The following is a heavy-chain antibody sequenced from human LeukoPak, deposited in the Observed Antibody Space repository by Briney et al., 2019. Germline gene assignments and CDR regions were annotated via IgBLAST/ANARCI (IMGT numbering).Heavy chain of an antibody. D-gene: IGHD3-3*01. J-gene: IGHJ6*03. Sequence: PSETLSLTCTVSGVSISSYYWSWIRQPPGKGLEWIGYIYTSGSTNYNPSLKSRVTISVDTSKNQFSLKLSSVTAADTAVYYCARHAITIFGVVTPNYYMDVWGKGTTVTVSS. CDR3: ARHAITIFGVVTPNYYMDV. CDR1: GVSISSYY. CDR2: IYTSGST. V-gene: IGHV4-4*09.